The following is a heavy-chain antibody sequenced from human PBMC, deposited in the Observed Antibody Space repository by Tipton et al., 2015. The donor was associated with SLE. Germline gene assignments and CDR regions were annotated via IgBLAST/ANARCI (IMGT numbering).Heavy chain of an antibody. CDR1: GGSISSGSYY. J-gene: IGHJ5*02. V-gene: IGHV4-61*02. CDR2: IYTSGST. Sequence: TLSLTCTVSGGSISSGSYYWSWIRQPAGKGLEWIGRIYTSGSTNYNPSLKSRVTMSVDTSKNQFSLKLSSVTAADTAVYYCAGQRGWSWFGPWGQGTLVTVSS. CDR3: AGQRGWSWFGP. D-gene: IGHD6-25*01.